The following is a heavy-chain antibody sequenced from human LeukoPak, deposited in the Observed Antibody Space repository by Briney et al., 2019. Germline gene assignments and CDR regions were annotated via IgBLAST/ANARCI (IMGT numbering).Heavy chain of an antibody. D-gene: IGHD6-19*01. Sequence: TSGGPLRLSCAASGFTFSTAWMNWVRQAPGKALEWGGRINSKSDGGTTDYAAPVKSRFTITREDSKNTLYLQMNSLETEDTAVYYCTTPRREIAVAGGDYWGQGTLVTVSS. CDR1: GFTFSTAW. V-gene: IGHV3-15*01. CDR2: INSKSDGGTT. J-gene: IGHJ4*02. CDR3: TTPRREIAVAGGDY.